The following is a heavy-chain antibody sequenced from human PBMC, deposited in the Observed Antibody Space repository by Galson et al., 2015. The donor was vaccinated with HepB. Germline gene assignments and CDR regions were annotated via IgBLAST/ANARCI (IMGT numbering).Heavy chain of an antibody. J-gene: IGHJ6*02. D-gene: IGHD3/OR15-3a*01. CDR1: GFLFNVEA. V-gene: IGHV3-30*04. Sequence: SLRLSCAASGFLFNVEAMYWVRRAPDKGLEFVAATSYDDNTKYYADSVRGRFTISRDNSKNTLYLQMNSLRLEDTGPYYCAKDWGLGVWGQGTTVTVSS. CDR2: TSYDDNTK. CDR3: AKDWGLGV.